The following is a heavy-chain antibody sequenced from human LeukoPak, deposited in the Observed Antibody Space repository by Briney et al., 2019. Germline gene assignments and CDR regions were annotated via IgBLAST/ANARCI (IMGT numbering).Heavy chain of an antibody. CDR3: ALYYYDSSGYYSHYFDY. J-gene: IGHJ4*02. CDR2: INHSGST. CDR1: GGSFSGYY. V-gene: IGHV4-34*01. Sequence: SETLSLTCAVYGGSFSGYYWSWIRQPPGKGLEWIGEINHSGSTNYNPSLKSRVTISVDTSKNQFSLKLSSVTAADTAVYYCALYYYDSSGYYSHYFDYWGQGTLVTVSS. D-gene: IGHD3-22*01.